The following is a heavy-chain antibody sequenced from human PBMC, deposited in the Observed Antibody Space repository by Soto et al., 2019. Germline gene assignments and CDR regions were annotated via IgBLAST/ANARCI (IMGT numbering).Heavy chain of an antibody. CDR3: AKGHPGGSCYSGLDC. V-gene: IGHV3-23*01. Sequence: PGGSLRLSCAASGFTCSSCAMTWVRQAPGKGLEWVLCISGSGDTTYYAESVTGRFTISRDTSKNTVYLQMNSLRADDAAVYYCAKGHPGGSCYSGLDCWGQGTLVTVSS. CDR1: GFTCSSCA. D-gene: IGHD2-15*01. CDR2: ISGSGDTT. J-gene: IGHJ4*02.